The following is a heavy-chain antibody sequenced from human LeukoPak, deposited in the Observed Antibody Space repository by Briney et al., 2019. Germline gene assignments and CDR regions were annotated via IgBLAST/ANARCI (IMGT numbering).Heavy chain of an antibody. J-gene: IGHJ5*02. CDR1: GFTFSSSW. V-gene: IGHV3-7*01. Sequence: GGSLRLSCVASGFTFSSSWMTWVRQAPGMGLERVANIKADGTGKYYVDSVKGRFTISRDNAKNSLFLQMNSLRAEDTAVYYCARQVQGFDPWGQGTLVTVSS. CDR2: IKADGTGK. CDR3: ARQVQGFDP.